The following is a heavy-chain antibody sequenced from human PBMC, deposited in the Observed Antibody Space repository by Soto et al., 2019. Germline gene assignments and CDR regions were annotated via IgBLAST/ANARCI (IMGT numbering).Heavy chain of an antibody. CDR1: GYSVTSSDYY. Sequence: SETLSLTCSVSGYSVTSSDYYWAWIRQPPGKGLEWIGSMFYSGLTYYNPSLKSRVTLSVDTSKNQFSVRLNSVTAADTAVYYCAPLSVALSGPYGIHVWGKGT. CDR3: APLSVALSGPYGIHV. CDR2: MFYSGLT. V-gene: IGHV4-39*01. J-gene: IGHJ6*03. D-gene: IGHD2-8*01.